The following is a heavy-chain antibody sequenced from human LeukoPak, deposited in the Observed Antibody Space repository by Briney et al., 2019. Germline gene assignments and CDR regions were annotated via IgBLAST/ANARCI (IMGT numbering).Heavy chain of an antibody. V-gene: IGHV3-48*02. J-gene: IGHJ4*02. Sequence: QPGGSLRLSCAASGFTFSTYILNWVRQAPGKGLEWVSYISSSGSAIYYADSVKGRFTISRDNAKNSLYLQMNSLRDEDTAVYCCARGLPIDYWGQGTLVTVSS. CDR2: ISSSGSAI. CDR1: GFTFSTYI. CDR3: ARGLPIDY.